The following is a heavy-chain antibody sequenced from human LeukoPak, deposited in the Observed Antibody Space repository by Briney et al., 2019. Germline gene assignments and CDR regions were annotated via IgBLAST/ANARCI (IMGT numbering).Heavy chain of an antibody. Sequence: GGSLRLSCAASGFTFSDAWMHWVRQAPGKGLEWVGRIKSKTDGETTEFAAPVKGRLSISRDDSKNTLYLHLSGLKTEDTAVYYCTTWSHTYGSHYWGQGTLVTVSS. CDR1: GFTFSDAW. CDR2: IKSKTDGETT. D-gene: IGHD4-17*01. V-gene: IGHV3-15*07. J-gene: IGHJ4*02. CDR3: TTWSHTYGSHY.